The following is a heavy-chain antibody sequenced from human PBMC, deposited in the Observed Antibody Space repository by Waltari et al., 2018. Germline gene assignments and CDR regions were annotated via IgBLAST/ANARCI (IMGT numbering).Heavy chain of an antibody. D-gene: IGHD3-22*01. Sequence: RQAPGKGLEWVANIKQDGSEKYYVDSVKGRFTISRDNAKNSLYLQMNSLRAEDTAVYYCARDYYDSSFSPDWGQGTLVTDSS. CDR2: IKQDGSEK. CDR3: ARDYYDSSFSPD. V-gene: IGHV3-7*01. J-gene: IGHJ4*02.